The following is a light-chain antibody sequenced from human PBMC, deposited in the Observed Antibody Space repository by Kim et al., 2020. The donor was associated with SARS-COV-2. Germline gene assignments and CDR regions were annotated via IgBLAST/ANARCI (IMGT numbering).Light chain of an antibody. CDR3: SSYTSSSSWV. J-gene: IGLJ3*02. CDR2: NVN. CDR1: SRDVGGYNY. Sequence: QSNTISCTGTSRDVGGYNYVSWYPKHPGKDPKLMSYNVNNRPSGVSNRFSGSKSGNPASLTISGLQAEDEADYYCSSYTSSSSWVFGGGTQLTVL. V-gene: IGLV2-14*03.